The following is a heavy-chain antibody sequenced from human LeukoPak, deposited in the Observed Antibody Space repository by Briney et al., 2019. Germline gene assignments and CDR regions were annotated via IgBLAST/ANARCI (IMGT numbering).Heavy chain of an antibody. CDR3: ARDGPDRAAWFDP. J-gene: IGHJ5*02. CDR1: GYTFSSYG. Sequence: ASMKVSCKASGYTFSSYGISWARQSPGQGLEWMGWISDYNGNTNYAQKVQGRVTMTTDPFTSTAYMELRSLRSDDTAVYYCARDGPDRAAWFDPWGQGTLVTVS. CDR2: ISDYNGNT. D-gene: IGHD3-22*01. V-gene: IGHV1-18*01.